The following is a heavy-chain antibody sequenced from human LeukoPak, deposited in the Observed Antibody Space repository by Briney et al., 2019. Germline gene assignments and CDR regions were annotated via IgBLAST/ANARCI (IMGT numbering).Heavy chain of an antibody. CDR3: ARGLSRSGWLNY. J-gene: IGHJ4*02. Sequence: SETLSLTCAVYGGSFSGYYWSWIRQPPGKGLEWIGEINHSGSTNYNPSLKSRVTISVDTSKNQFSLKLSSVTAADTAVYYCARGLSRSGWLNYWGQGTLVTVSS. D-gene: IGHD6-19*01. V-gene: IGHV4-34*01. CDR2: INHSGST. CDR1: GGSFSGYY.